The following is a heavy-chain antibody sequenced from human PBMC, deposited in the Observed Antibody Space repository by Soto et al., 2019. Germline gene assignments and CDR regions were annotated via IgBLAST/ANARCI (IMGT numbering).Heavy chain of an antibody. V-gene: IGHV1-18*01. J-gene: IGHJ4*02. CDR1: GYTFTSYG. D-gene: IGHD3-16*02. CDR2: ISAYNGNT. Sequence: ASVKVSCKPSGYTFTSYGISWVRQAPGQGLEWMGWISAYNGNTNYPQKLQGRVTMTTDTSTSTAYMELRSLRSDDTGVYYCAISGGEEFSIPFDYCGQGTLVAVSS. CDR3: AISGGEEFSIPFDY.